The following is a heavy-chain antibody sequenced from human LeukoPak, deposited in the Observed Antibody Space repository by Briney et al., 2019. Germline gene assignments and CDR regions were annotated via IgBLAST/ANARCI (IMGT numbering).Heavy chain of an antibody. Sequence: ASVKVSCKASGYTFTSYDINWVRQATGQGLEWMGWMNPNSGNTGYAQKFQGRVTMTRSTSISTAYMELSSLRSEDTAVYYCARVPRRITIFGVASGRAFDIWAKGQWSPSLQ. CDR1: GYTFTSYD. J-gene: IGHJ3*02. D-gene: IGHD3-3*01. CDR3: ARVPRRITIFGVASGRAFDI. V-gene: IGHV1-8*01. CDR2: MNPNSGNT.